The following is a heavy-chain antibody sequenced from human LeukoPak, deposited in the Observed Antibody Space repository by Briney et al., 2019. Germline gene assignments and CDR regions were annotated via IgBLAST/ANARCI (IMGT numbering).Heavy chain of an antibody. CDR2: VDPEDGET. D-gene: IGHD4-11*01. V-gene: IGHV1-69-2*01. J-gene: IGHJ4*02. CDR1: GYTFTDYY. CDR3: ARGGPYSNYPSGDY. Sequence: ASVKVSCKASGYTFTDYYMHWVQQAPGKGLEWMGRVDPEDGETIYAEKFQGRVTITADTSTDTAYMELSSLRSEDTAVYYCARGGPYSNYPSGDYWGQGTLVTVSS.